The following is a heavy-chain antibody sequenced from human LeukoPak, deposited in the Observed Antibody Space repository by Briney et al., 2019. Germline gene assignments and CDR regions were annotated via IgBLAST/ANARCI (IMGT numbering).Heavy chain of an antibody. CDR1: GFTFDDHG. CDR3: ARDEGGEGLILVVPAAMHDY. J-gene: IGHJ4*02. CDR2: INWNGGST. Sequence: GGSLRLSCAASGFTFDDHGMSWVRQAPGKGLEWVSGINWNGGSTGYADSVKGRFTISRDNAKNSLYLQMNSLRAEDTALYYCARDEGGEGLILVVPAAMHDYWGQGTLVTVSS. D-gene: IGHD2-2*01. V-gene: IGHV3-20*04.